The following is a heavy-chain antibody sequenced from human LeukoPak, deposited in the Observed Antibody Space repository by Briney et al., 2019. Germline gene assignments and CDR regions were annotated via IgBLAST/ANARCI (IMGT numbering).Heavy chain of an antibody. CDR1: GFTFSNYS. CDR3: ARDCRPASHDIVVVVAANQAGNWFDP. D-gene: IGHD2-15*01. CDR2: MWYDGSNK. Sequence: SGGSLRLSCAASGFTFSNYSMNWVRQAPGKGLEWVAVMWYDGSNKYYADSVKGRFTISRDNSKNTLYLQMNSLRAEDTAVYYCARDCRPASHDIVVVVAANQAGNWFDPWGQGTLVTVSS. V-gene: IGHV3-33*08. J-gene: IGHJ5*02.